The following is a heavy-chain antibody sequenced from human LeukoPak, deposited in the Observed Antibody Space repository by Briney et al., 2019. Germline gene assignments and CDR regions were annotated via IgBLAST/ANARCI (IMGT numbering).Heavy chain of an antibody. D-gene: IGHD7-27*01. CDR3: ARDGTGFSSGMGV. CDR1: GFTFSTYS. Sequence: GGSLRLSCAASGFTFSTYSLNWVRQAPGKGLEWVSSIDFSSSYIYYIDSVKGRFTISRDNARNSLYLQMNSLRAEDTAVYYCARDGTGFSSGMGVWGQGTTVTVSS. V-gene: IGHV3-21*01. J-gene: IGHJ6*02. CDR2: IDFSSSYI.